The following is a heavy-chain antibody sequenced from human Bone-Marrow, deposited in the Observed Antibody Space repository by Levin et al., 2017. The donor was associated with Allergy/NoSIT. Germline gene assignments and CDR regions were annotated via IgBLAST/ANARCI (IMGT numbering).Heavy chain of an antibody. J-gene: IGHJ6*02. CDR1: GFSFRTYA. Sequence: GESLKISCAASGFSFRTYAMHWVRQAPGKGLEWVAHISYDGGNISHTDSVKGRFTISRDNSMNTLYLPMDGLRVEDTAVYYCAKEGSGASRSYNYYGMDVWGQGTTVTVSS. CDR3: AKEGSGASRSYNYYGMDV. CDR2: ISYDGGNI. V-gene: IGHV3-30*18. D-gene: IGHD3-10*01.